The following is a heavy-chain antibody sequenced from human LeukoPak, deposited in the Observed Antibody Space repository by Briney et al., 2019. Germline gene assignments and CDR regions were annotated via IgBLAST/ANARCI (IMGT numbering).Heavy chain of an antibody. Sequence: GGSLRLSWAASGFTFSNVGISWVRPAPGNGREWVGRITIKTDGGTTDYAAPVKGRFTISRDDSKNTLYLQMNSLKTEDTAVYYCATLAPTTDWGQGTLVTVSS. D-gene: IGHD4-17*01. J-gene: IGHJ4*02. CDR1: GFTFSNVG. CDR2: ITIKTDGGTT. V-gene: IGHV3-15*01. CDR3: ATLAPTTD.